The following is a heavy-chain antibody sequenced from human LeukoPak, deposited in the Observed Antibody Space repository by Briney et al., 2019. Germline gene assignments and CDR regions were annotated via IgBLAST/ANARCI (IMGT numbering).Heavy chain of an antibody. J-gene: IGHJ4*02. D-gene: IGHD5-12*01. CDR3: AKSESGNPGGFDFDY. V-gene: IGHV3-30*02. CDR2: IWYGGSNK. CDR1: GFTFSSYG. Sequence: GGSLRLSCAASGFTFSSYGMHWVRQAPGKGLEWVAVIWYGGSNKYYADSVKGRFTISRDNSKNTLYLQMNSLRAEDTAVYYCAKSESGNPGGFDFDYWGQGTLVTVSS.